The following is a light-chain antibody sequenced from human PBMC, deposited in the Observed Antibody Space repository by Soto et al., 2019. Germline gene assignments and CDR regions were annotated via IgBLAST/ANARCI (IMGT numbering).Light chain of an antibody. CDR3: QQYNSPYT. Sequence: AIQMTQSPSSLSASVGDRVTVTCRASQGISSDLGWFQQKPGKAPKLLIYKASSLESGVPSRFSGSGSGTEFTLTISSLQPDDFATYYCQQYNSPYTFGQGTRLEIK. J-gene: IGKJ5*01. V-gene: IGKV1-13*02. CDR1: QGISSD. CDR2: KAS.